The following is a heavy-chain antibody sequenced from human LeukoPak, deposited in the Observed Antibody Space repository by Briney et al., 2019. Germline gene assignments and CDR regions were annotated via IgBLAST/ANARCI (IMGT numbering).Heavy chain of an antibody. CDR3: ARGVNSLDYGDYGGDFDY. CDR1: GFTFRSYG. Sequence: GGSLRLSCAASGFTFRSYGMHWVRQAPGKGLEWVAVIWYDGSNKYYADSVKGQFTISRDNSKNTLYLQMNSLRAEDTAVYYCARGVNSLDYGDYGGDFDYWGQGTLVTVSS. D-gene: IGHD4-17*01. J-gene: IGHJ4*02. V-gene: IGHV3-33*01. CDR2: IWYDGSNK.